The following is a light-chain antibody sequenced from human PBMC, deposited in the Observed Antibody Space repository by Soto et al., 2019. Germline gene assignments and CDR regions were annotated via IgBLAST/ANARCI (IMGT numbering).Light chain of an antibody. Sequence: DIQMTQSPSSLSASVGDRVTITCRASQAIRNSLAWYQQKPGRVPKLLIYAASTLQSGVPSRFSGSGSGTDFTLTISSLQPEDVATYYCQKYFSAPLTFGQGTKVDIK. CDR1: QAIRNS. V-gene: IGKV1-27*01. CDR2: AAS. J-gene: IGKJ1*01. CDR3: QKYFSAPLT.